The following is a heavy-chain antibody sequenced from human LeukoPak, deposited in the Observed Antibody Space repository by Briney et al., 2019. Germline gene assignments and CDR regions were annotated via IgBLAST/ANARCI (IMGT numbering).Heavy chain of an antibody. CDR1: GGSISSYY. Sequence: TSETLSLTCTVSGGSISSYYWSWIRQPPGKGLEWIGYIYYSGSTNYNPSLKSRVTISVDTSKNQFSLKLSSVTAADTAVYYCAGSRDFWSGYHFDYWGQGTLVTVSS. D-gene: IGHD3-3*01. CDR2: IYYSGST. J-gene: IGHJ4*02. V-gene: IGHV4-59*01. CDR3: AGSRDFWSGYHFDY.